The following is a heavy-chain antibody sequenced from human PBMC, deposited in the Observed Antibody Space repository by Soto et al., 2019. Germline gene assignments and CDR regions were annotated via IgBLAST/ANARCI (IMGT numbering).Heavy chain of an antibody. V-gene: IGHV3-33*01. CDR2: IWYDGSNK. J-gene: IGHJ4*02. D-gene: IGHD6-13*01. Sequence: GGSLRLSCAASGITFSSYGMHWVRQTPGKGLEWVAVIWYDGSNKYYADSVKGRFTISRDNSKNTLYLQMNSLRAEDTAVYYCARDYSDSSSWATFDYWGQGTLVTVSS. CDR1: GITFSSYG. CDR3: ARDYSDSSSWATFDY.